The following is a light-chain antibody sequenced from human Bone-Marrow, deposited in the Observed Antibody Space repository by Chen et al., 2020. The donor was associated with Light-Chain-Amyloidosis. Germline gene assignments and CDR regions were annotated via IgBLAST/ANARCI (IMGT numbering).Light chain of an antibody. CDR3: GTWDSSLSGGV. CDR1: GSNIGNNY. Sequence: QSVLTQPPSVSAAPGQKVTISRSGSGSNIGNNYVSWYQQPPETAPKLLIYDNEKRPSGIPARFSGSKDGTSATLGITGLQTGDEGDYCCGTWDSSLSGGVFGGGTKLTVL. V-gene: IGLV1-51*01. CDR2: DNE. J-gene: IGLJ3*02.